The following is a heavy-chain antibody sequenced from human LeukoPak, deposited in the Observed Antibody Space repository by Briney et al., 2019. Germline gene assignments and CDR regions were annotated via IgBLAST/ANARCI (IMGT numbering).Heavy chain of an antibody. CDR1: GFTFSNYA. CDR2: ITGSGTNR. D-gene: IGHD3-9*01. CDR3: VIWGDYDVSTGYYVPDY. J-gene: IGHJ4*02. Sequence: GASLRLSCVASGFTFSNYAMSWVRQAPGKGLEWVSAITGSGTNRYYADSLKGRFTTSRDNFKNTVFLQMNSLRHEDTAIYYCVIWGDYDVSTGYYVPDYWGQGTLVTVAS. V-gene: IGHV3-23*01.